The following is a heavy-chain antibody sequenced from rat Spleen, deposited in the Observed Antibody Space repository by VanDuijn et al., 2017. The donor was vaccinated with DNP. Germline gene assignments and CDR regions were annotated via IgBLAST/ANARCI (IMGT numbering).Heavy chain of an antibody. CDR2: ISTSGGST. CDR1: GFTFSNYD. V-gene: IGHV5-25*01. J-gene: IGHJ4*01. D-gene: IGHD1-4*01. Sequence: EVQLVESGGGLVQPGRSLKLSCAASGFTFSNYDMAWVRQAPTKGLEWVASISTSGGSTYYRDSVKGRFTVSRDNAKSTLYLQMDSLRSEDTATYYCARLPGYKGYVMDAWGQGASVTVSS. CDR3: ARLPGYKGYVMDA.